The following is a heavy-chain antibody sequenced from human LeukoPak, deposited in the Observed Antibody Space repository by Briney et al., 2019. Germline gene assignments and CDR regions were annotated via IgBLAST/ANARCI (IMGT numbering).Heavy chain of an antibody. CDR3: ARDQEGFDY. CDR2: IYPRDGST. J-gene: IGHJ4*02. CDR1: GYAFTNNY. Sequence: ASVKVSCKASGYAFTNNYLHWVRQAPGQGLEWMGMIYPRDGSTSYAQNFQGGVTVTRDTSTTTVHMELRGLRSEDTAVYYCARDQEGFDYWGQGTVVTVSS. V-gene: IGHV1-46*01.